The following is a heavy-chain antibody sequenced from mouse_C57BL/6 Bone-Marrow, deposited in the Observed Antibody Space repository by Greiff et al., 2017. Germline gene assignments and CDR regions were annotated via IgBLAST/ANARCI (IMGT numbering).Heavy chain of an antibody. CDR1: GYSFTGYY. CDR3: ARRSSGPYYYAMDY. J-gene: IGHJ4*01. CDR2: IYPYNGVS. Sequence: EVKLMESGPELVKPGASVKISCKASGYSFTGYYMHWVKQSHGNILDWIGYIYPYNGVSSYNQKFKGKATLTVDKSSSTAYMERRSLTSEDSAVYYCARRSSGPYYYAMDYWGQGTSVTVSS. V-gene: IGHV1-31*01. D-gene: IGHD3-2*02.